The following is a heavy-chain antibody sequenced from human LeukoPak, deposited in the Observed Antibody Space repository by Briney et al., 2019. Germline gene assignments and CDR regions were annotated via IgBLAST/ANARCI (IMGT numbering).Heavy chain of an antibody. J-gene: IGHJ3*02. V-gene: IGHV3-9*01. CDR3: AKGRAYFPQEGAFDI. CDR2: ISWNSGSI. CDR1: GFTFSNYG. D-gene: IGHD3-10*01. Sequence: GGSLRLFCAASGFTFSNYGMSWVRQAPGKGLEWVSGISWNSGSIGYADSVKGRFTISRDNAKNSLYLQMNSLRAEDTALYYCAKGRAYFPQEGAFDIWGQGTMVTVSS.